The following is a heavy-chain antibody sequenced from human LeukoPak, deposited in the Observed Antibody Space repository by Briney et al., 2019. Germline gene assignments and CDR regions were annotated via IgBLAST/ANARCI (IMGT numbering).Heavy chain of an antibody. V-gene: IGHV4-4*09. J-gene: IGHJ5*02. CDR3: ARHVKRAARPSWFDP. CDR2: IYTSGST. Sequence: SETLSLTCTVSGGSISSYYWSWIRQPPGKALEWIGYIYTSGSTNYNPSLKSRVTISVDTSKNQFSLKLSSVTAADTAVYYCARHVKRAARPSWFDPWGQGTLVTVSS. CDR1: GGSISSYY. D-gene: IGHD6-6*01.